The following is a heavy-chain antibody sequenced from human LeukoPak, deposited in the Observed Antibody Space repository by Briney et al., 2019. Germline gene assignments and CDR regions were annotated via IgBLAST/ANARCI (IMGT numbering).Heavy chain of an antibody. J-gene: IGHJ5*02. V-gene: IGHV4-4*07. CDR2: TYSSGST. D-gene: IGHD4-17*01. CDR1: GGSISTYY. CDR3: AGVQVDNGDLGWFDP. Sequence: SETLSLTCTVSGGSISTYYWSWIRQPAGKGLEWIGRTYSSGSTNYNPSLKSRVSMSVDTSKNQFSLKLSSVTAADTAVYYCAGVQVDNGDLGWFDPWGQGTLVTVSS.